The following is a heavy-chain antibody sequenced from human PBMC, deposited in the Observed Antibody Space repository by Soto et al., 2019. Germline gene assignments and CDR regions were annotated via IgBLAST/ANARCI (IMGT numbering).Heavy chain of an antibody. J-gene: IGHJ4*02. CDR1: GLKFSDAW. V-gene: IGHV3-15*07. CDR3: AWDNSGRYRTDH. CDR2: TKSKGGGETN. Sequence: EVQLVESGGGLVKPGDSLRLSCAVSGLKFSDAWMKWVRQAPGKGLEWVGRTKSKGGGETNDYAAPVKGRFAISGDDSRDTLYLQMTSLTIEVTAVEYYAWDNSGRYRTDHWGQGTLVTVS. D-gene: IGHD6-19*01.